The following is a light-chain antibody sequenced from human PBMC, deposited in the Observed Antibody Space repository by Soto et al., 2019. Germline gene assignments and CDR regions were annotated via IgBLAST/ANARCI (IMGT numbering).Light chain of an antibody. CDR2: DVS. V-gene: IGLV2-14*01. J-gene: IGLJ2*01. Sequence: QSVLTQPASVSGSPGQSITISCTGTSGDVGGYNYVSWYQQHPGKAPKLMIYDVSNRPSGVSNRFSGSKSGNTASLTISGLQAEDEADYYCSSYTSSSDVVFGGGTKLTVL. CDR1: SGDVGGYNY. CDR3: SSYTSSSDVV.